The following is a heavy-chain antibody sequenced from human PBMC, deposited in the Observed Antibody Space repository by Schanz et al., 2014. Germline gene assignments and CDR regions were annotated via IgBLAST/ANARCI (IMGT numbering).Heavy chain of an antibody. D-gene: IGHD5-18*01. V-gene: IGHV3-74*01. Sequence: LQLVESGGGVVQPGGSLRLSCEASGFTFSRYWMHWVRQAPGKGLEWVSRLNFDETYTSYADSVKGRFTISRDNAKNTVYLQMTSLRVEDTAVYYCARGGADSAMAHEYWGRGTLVTVSS. CDR3: ARGGADSAMAHEY. J-gene: IGHJ4*02. CDR1: GFTFSRYW. CDR2: LNFDETYT.